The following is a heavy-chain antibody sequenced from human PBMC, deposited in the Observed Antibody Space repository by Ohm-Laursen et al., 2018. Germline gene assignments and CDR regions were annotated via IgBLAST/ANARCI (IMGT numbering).Heavy chain of an antibody. Sequence: SLRLSCAASGFTFSSYWMSWVRQAPGKGLEWVANIKQDESEKYYVDSVKGRFTISRDNAKNSLYLHMSSLRAEDTAVYYCAREGITAAVDYWGQGTLVTVSS. CDR3: AREGITAAVDY. D-gene: IGHD6-13*01. J-gene: IGHJ4*02. V-gene: IGHV3-7*01. CDR1: GFTFSSYW. CDR2: IKQDESEK.